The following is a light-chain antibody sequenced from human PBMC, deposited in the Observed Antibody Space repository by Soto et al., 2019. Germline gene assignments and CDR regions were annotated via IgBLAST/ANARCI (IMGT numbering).Light chain of an antibody. CDR3: CSYTNSNTRV. CDR1: NSDVGDYNY. CDR2: EVS. V-gene: IGLV2-14*01. J-gene: IGLJ1*01. Sequence: QSVLTQPASVSGSPGQSITISCTGTNSDVGDYNYVSWYQQHPGKAPKLIIYEVSNRPSGISVRFSASKSSNTASLTISGPQAEDEADYYCCSYTNSNTRVFGTGTNVTVL.